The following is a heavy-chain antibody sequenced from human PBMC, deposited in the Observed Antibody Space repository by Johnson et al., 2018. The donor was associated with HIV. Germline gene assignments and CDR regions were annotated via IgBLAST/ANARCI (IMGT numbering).Heavy chain of an antibody. CDR1: GFTFSSYA. CDR2: ISYDGSNK. D-gene: IGHD1-26*01. V-gene: IGHV3-30*14. CDR3: AKDASGSYSRAQSISDAFDI. Sequence: QVQLVESGGGVVQPGRSLRLSCAASGFTFSSYAMHWVRQAPGKGLEWVAVISYDGSNKFYADSVKGRFTISRENAKNSLYLQLNSLRAGDTALYYCAKDASGSYSRAQSISDAFDIWGQGTMVTVSS. J-gene: IGHJ3*02.